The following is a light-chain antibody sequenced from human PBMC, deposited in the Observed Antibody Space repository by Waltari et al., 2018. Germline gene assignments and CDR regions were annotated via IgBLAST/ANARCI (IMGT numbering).Light chain of an antibody. J-gene: IGKJ2*01. Sequence: EIVLTQSPGTLSLSPGDRATLSCRASQSLSSTYLAWYQQKPGQAPRLLIYGASSRATGIPDRFSGSGSGTDFTLSISRLEPEDSAVYYCQQYGRSPYTFGQGTKLEIK. CDR1: QSLSSTY. CDR3: QQYGRSPYT. CDR2: GAS. V-gene: IGKV3-20*01.